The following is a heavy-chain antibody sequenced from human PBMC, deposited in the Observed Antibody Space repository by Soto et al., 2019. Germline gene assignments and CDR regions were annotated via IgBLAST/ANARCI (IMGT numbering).Heavy chain of an antibody. J-gene: IGHJ5*02. CDR2: IYHSGST. V-gene: IGHV4-30-2*01. CDR3: ASAGRDGWGKGSWYDP. Sequence: QLQLQESGSGLVKPSQTLSLTCAASGGSISRGGYSWSWIRQPPGKGLEWMGYIYHSGSTYYNPSLKSRVTISVDRSRYHLSLKRTSATTADTAVYYCASAGRDGWGKGSWYDPWGQGTLVTVSS. CDR1: GGSISRGGYS. D-gene: IGHD3-16*01.